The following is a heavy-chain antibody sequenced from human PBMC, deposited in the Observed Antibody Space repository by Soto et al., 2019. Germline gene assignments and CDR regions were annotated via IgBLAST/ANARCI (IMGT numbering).Heavy chain of an antibody. CDR1: GGTFSSYT. J-gene: IGHJ4*02. V-gene: IGHV1-69*08. D-gene: IGHD4-17*01. CDR2: IIPILGIA. Sequence: QVQLVQSGAEVKKPGSSVKVSCKASGGTFSSYTISWVRQAPGQGLEWMGRIIPILGIANYAQKFQGRVTITADKSTSTAYMELSSLRSEDTAVYYCARDYGDYYFDYWGQGTLVTGSS. CDR3: ARDYGDYYFDY.